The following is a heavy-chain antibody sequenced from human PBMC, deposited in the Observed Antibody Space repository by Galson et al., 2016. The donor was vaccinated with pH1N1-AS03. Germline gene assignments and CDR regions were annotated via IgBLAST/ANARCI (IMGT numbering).Heavy chain of an antibody. CDR1: GGSIRNYY. D-gene: IGHD4-17*01. CDR2: IYYSGSS. V-gene: IGHV4-59*01. Sequence: ETLSLTCTVSGGSIRNYYWSWIRQPPGKGLGWIGYIYYSGSSSYNPSLKSRVIMSVDTSKNQLSLQLRSVRAADTAVYDCARVTGDYVLVALNIWGQGTMVTVSS. CDR3: ARVTGDYVLVALNI. J-gene: IGHJ3*02.